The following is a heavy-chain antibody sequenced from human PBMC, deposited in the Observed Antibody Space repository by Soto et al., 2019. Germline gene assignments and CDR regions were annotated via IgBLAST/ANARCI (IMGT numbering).Heavy chain of an antibody. J-gene: IGHJ4*02. V-gene: IGHV3-23*01. Sequence: EVQPLESGGGLVQPGGSLRLSCAGSGFMFSSYTMSWVRQAPGKGLEWVSSLSGSGESTYYADSVRGRFTIARDNSKSTLYLQLNSLRADDTAVYYCAKFFLAAGATYWGQGTLVTVSA. D-gene: IGHD6-13*01. CDR2: LSGSGEST. CDR1: GFMFSSYT. CDR3: AKFFLAAGATY.